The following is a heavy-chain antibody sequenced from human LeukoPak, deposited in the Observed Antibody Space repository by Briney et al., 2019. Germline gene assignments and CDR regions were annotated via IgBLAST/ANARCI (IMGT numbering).Heavy chain of an antibody. CDR2: ISGSGENT. V-gene: IGHV3-23*01. CDR3: AKTVSGSYSYQGGDY. CDR1: GFTFSSYW. J-gene: IGHJ4*02. Sequence: GGSLRLSCAASGFTFSSYWMHWVRQAPGKGLEWVSAISGSGENTNYADSVKGRFTMSRDNSRNMLYLQMNSLRDEDTAKYYCAKTVSGSYSYQGGDYWGQGTLVTVSS. D-gene: IGHD3-16*02.